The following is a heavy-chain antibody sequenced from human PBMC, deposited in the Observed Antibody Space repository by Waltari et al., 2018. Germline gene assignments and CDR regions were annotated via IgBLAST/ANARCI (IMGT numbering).Heavy chain of an antibody. Sequence: QVQLQESGPGLVKPSQTLSLTCTVYGGSISCGTYYWTWIRQPAGKGLEWIVRISPIGRTNYNPSLKRRLLLSVDTSKNQFSLNLTSVTAAATAVYYCAGQGDYYSFDLWGPGTMLPVSS. V-gene: IGHV4-61*02. CDR3: AGQGDYYSFDL. D-gene: IGHD2-21*02. J-gene: IGHJ3*01. CDR1: GGSISCGTYY. CDR2: ISPIGRT.